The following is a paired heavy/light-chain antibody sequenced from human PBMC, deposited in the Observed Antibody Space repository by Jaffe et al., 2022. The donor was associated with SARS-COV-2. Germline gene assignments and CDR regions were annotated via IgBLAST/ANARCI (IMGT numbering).Light chain of an antibody. CDR2: EVT. J-gene: IGLJ1*01. CDR1: SSDVGGYNY. V-gene: IGLV2-8*01. Sequence: QSALTQPPSASGSPGQSVTISCTGTSSDVGGYNYVSWYQQHPGKAPKLMIYEVTKRPSGVPDRFSGSKSGNTASLTVSGLQAEDEADYYCSSYAGSNYYVFGTGTKVTVL. CDR3: SSYAGSNYYV.
Heavy chain of an antibody. V-gene: IGHV4-39*01. J-gene: IGHJ4*02. CDR3: ARHMQGGGYDRILGYYFDS. Sequence: QLQLQESGPGLVKPSETVSLTCTVSGGSISSSSYHWGWIRQPPGKGLEWIGSFYSSGSTYYNPSLKSRVTISVETPKNQFSLKLSSVTAADTAVYYCARHMQGGGYDRILGYYFDSWGQGALVTVSS. D-gene: IGHD5-12*01. CDR2: FYSSGST. CDR1: GGSISSSSYH.